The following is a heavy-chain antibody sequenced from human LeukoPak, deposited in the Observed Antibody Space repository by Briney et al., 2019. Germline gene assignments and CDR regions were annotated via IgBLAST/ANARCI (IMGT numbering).Heavy chain of an antibody. J-gene: IGHJ4*02. D-gene: IGHD3-10*01. CDR2: IYYSGST. CDR3: ARNGYYGSGPDY. V-gene: IGHV4-59*01. Sequence: PSEALSLTCTVSGGSISSYYWSWIRQPPGKGLEWIGYIYYSGSTNYNPSLKSRVTISVDTSKNQFSLKLSSVTAADTAVYYCARNGYYGSGPDYWGQGTLVTVSS. CDR1: GGSISSYY.